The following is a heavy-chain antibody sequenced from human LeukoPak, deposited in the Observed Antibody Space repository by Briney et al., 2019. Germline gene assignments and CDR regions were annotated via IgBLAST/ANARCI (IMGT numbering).Heavy chain of an antibody. Sequence: PSGTLSLTCAVSGGSISNANWWTWVRQTPGKGLEWIGEIYPTGDTNYNPSLKSRVTMSMDKSKNQYSLKLTSMTAADTAVYYCARDPPRGYGMDVWGPGSRSPSP. CDR1: GGSISNANW. CDR2: IYPTGDT. CDR3: ARDPPRGYGMDV. V-gene: IGHV4-4*02. J-gene: IGHJ6*02.